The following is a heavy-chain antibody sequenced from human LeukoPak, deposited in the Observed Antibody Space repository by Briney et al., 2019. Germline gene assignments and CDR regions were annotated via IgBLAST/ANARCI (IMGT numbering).Heavy chain of an antibody. CDR1: GFTFSSYA. CDR2: IGGSGGST. CDR3: AKANSEWELLPFDY. Sequence: TGGSLRLSCAASGFTFSSYAMYWVRQAPGKGLEWVSAIGGSGGSTYYADSVKGRFTISRDNSKNTLYLQMNSLRAEDTAVYYCAKANSEWELLPFDYWGQGTLVTVSS. D-gene: IGHD1-26*01. J-gene: IGHJ4*02. V-gene: IGHV3-23*01.